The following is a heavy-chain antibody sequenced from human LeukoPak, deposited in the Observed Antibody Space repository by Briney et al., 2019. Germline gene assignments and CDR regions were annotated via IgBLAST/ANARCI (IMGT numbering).Heavy chain of an antibody. CDR1: GFTLKNYA. Sequence: GGSLRLSCAASGFTLKNYAIHWVRQAPGRGLDWVAVILSDGNNQYYADSVKGRFTISRDNSKNSLYLQMNSLRAEDTAVYYCARDESLGDLWSGCFDAFDIWGQGTMVTVSS. CDR2: ILSDGNNQ. J-gene: IGHJ3*02. D-gene: IGHD3-3*01. V-gene: IGHV3-30-3*01. CDR3: ARDESLGDLWSGCFDAFDI.